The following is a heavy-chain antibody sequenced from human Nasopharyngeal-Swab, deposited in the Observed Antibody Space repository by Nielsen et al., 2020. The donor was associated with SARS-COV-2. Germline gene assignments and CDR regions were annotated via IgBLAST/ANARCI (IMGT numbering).Heavy chain of an antibody. J-gene: IGHJ6*03. CDR1: GGSISSYY. D-gene: IGHD6-6*01. CDR3: ARGLWQSSSSWTYYYYYVDV. V-gene: IGHV4-59*01. Sequence: SETLSLTCTVSGGSISSYYWSWIRQPPGKGLEWIGYIYYSGSTNYNPSLKSRVTISVDTSKNQFSLKLSSVTAADTAVYYCARGLWQSSSSWTYYYYYVDVWGKGTTVTVSS. CDR2: IYYSGST.